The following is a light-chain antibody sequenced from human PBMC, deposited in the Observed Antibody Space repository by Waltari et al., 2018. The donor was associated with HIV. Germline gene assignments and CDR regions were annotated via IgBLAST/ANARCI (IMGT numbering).Light chain of an antibody. CDR2: YGR. J-gene: IGLJ1*01. Sequence: SYVLTQPPSVSVAPGKTARITCGGNNIGSRSVHWYQQKPGQAPVLVMYYGRDRPSGIPERFSCSNAGNPATLTISRIEAGDEADYFCQVWDSSSDHHVFGTGTKVTVL. CDR1: NIGSRS. CDR3: QVWDSSSDHHV. V-gene: IGLV3-21*04.